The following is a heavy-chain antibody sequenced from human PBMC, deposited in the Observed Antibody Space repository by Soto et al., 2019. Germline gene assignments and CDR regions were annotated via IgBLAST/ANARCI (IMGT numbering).Heavy chain of an antibody. CDR3: AGRWDDYYGSGSYYAAYDAFDI. D-gene: IGHD3-10*01. J-gene: IGHJ3*02. V-gene: IGHV4-4*07. CDR1: GGSISSYY. Sequence: PSETLSLTCTVPGGSISSYYWSWIRQPAGKGLEWIGRIYTSGSTNYNPSLKSRVTMSVDTSKNQFSLKLSSVTAADTAVYYCAGRWDDYYGSGSYYAAYDAFDIWGQGTMVTVSS. CDR2: IYTSGST.